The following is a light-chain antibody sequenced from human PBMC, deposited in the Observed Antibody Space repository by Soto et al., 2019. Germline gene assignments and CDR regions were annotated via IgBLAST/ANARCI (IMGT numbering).Light chain of an antibody. CDR2: EVS. Sequence: QSALTQPASVSGSPGQSITISCTGTSSDVGGYNYVSWYQHLPGNAPKLMIYEVSHWPSGVSNRFSGSKSGNTASLAISGLRSEDEGDYHCAAWDDSLSGPVFGGGTKLTVL. J-gene: IGLJ2*01. CDR3: AAWDDSLSGPV. CDR1: SSDVGGYNY. V-gene: IGLV2-14*01.